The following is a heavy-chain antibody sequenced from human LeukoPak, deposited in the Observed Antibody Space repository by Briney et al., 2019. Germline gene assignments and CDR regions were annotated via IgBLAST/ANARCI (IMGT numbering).Heavy chain of an antibody. CDR2: ISYSSSTI. CDR3: ARDLYCSGGSCRSGDY. J-gene: IGHJ4*02. D-gene: IGHD2-15*01. CDR1: RFSVSSNY. V-gene: IGHV3-48*02. Sequence: GGSLRLSCAASRFSVSSNYMNWVRQAPGKGLEWVSYISYSSSTICYADSVKGRFTIYRDNAKNSLYLQMDSLRDEDTAVFYCARDLYCSGGSCRSGDYWGQGTLVTASS.